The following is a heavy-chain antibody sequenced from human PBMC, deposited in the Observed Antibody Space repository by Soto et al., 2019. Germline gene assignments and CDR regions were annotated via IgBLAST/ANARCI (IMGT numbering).Heavy chain of an antibody. J-gene: IGHJ4*02. Sequence: QVQLQQWGAGLLKPSETLSLTCAVYGGSFSGYYWSWIRQPPGKGLEWIGEINHSGSTNYNPSLKSRVTISVDTSKNKFSLKLSSVTAADTAVYYCARGGIVVVPAAMRSWNYWGQGTLVTVSS. V-gene: IGHV4-34*01. D-gene: IGHD2-2*01. CDR1: GGSFSGYY. CDR2: INHSGST. CDR3: ARGGIVVVPAAMRSWNY.